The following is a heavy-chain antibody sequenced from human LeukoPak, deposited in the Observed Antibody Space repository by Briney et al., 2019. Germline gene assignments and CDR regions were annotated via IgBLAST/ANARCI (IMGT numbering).Heavy chain of an antibody. CDR3: TRGSSGWVGRPVHYFDY. CDR2: ISSSSRTR. J-gene: IGHJ4*02. V-gene: IGHV3-48*04. CDR1: GFNFSTYN. D-gene: IGHD6-19*01. Sequence: GGSLRLSCAASGFNFSTYNVNWVRQAPGKGLDWVSYISSSSRTRYYADSVKGRFTISRDNAKNSLYLQMNSLRAGDTAVYYCTRGSSGWVGRPVHYFDYWGRGTLVTVSS.